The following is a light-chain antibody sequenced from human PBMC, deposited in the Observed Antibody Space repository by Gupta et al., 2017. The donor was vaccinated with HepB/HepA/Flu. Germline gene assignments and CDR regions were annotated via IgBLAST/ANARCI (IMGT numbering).Light chain of an antibody. CDR1: QSVSTY. CDR3: QQSHSTPLT. V-gene: IGKV1-39*01. CDR2: AAS. Sequence: IHMTQSPSSLSASVGDRVTITCRASQSVSTYLCWYQQKPGKAPELLIYAASSLQSGVPSRFSGSGSGTDFTLTIDSLQPEDFATYYCQQSHSTPLTFGGGTKVEIK. J-gene: IGKJ4*01.